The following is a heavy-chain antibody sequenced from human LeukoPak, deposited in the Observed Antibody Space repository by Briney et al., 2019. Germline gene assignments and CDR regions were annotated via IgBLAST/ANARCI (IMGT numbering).Heavy chain of an antibody. D-gene: IGHD3-10*01. CDR1: GFTFSSYA. Sequence: PGRSLRLSCAASGFTFSSYAMHWVRQAPGKGLEWVAVISYDGSNKYYADSVKGRFTISRDNSKNTLYLQMNSLRAEDTAVYYCAVRSGSDNTWGQGTLVAVSS. CDR2: ISYDGSNK. V-gene: IGHV3-30*01. CDR3: AVRSGSDNT. J-gene: IGHJ4*02.